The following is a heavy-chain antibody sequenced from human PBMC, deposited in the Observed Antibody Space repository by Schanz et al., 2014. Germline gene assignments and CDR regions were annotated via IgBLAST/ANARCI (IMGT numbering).Heavy chain of an antibody. CDR3: ARGKPVAGLDY. CDR1: GITLSGYG. Sequence: QVQLVESGGGVVQPGRSLRLSCAASGITLSGYGLPWVRQAPGKGLEWVGFISFDGRNTGYAHSVKGRFTISRDNSKNTVKLQMSSLRAENTAVYYGARGKPVAGLDYWGRGTLVTVSS. CDR2: ISFDGRNT. J-gene: IGHJ4*02. V-gene: IGHV3-30*03.